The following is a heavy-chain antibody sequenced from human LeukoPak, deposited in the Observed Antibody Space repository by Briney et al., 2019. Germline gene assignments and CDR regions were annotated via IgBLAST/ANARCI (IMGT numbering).Heavy chain of an antibody. V-gene: IGHV3-48*04. CDR2: ISSSSSTI. D-gene: IGHD2-21*02. J-gene: IGHJ4*02. Sequence: SGGSLRLSCAASGFTFSSYSMNWVRQAPGKGLEWVSYISSSSSTIYYADSVKGRFTISRDNAKKSLFLQMNSLRAEDTAVYYCARDGVTSSVDYWGQGTLVTVSS. CDR3: ARDGVTSSVDY. CDR1: GFTFSSYS.